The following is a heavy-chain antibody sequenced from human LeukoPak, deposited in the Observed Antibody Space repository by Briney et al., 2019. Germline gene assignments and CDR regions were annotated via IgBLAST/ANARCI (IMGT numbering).Heavy chain of an antibody. D-gene: IGHD3-16*01. V-gene: IGHV1-2*02. J-gene: IGHJ4*01. CDR3: ATQRGSYLWRTDFDY. CDR2: INPNSGVT. Sequence: ASVTLSRKAAGYTFTGYYMHWVRLAPGQGLEWMGWINPNSGVTKYSQKFQGRVTMPRDTSIRTAYMELTRLRSDDTAVYYCATQRGSYLWRTDFDYWG. CDR1: GYTFTGYY.